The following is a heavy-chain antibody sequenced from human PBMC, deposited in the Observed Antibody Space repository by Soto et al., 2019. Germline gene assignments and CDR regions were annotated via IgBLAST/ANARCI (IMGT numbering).Heavy chain of an antibody. CDR1: GFTFSDHY. J-gene: IGHJ4*02. Sequence: EVQLVESGGGLVQPGGSLRLSCAVSGFTFSDHYMDWVRQAPGKGLEWVGRIRNKANSYTTGYAASVKGRFTIPIDDSKNARYLHRNSTDTEDPAVYYCASERGGIHCHWGQGTLVTVAS. D-gene: IGHD1-26*01. V-gene: IGHV3-72*01. CDR2: IRNKANSYTT. CDR3: ASERGGIHCH.